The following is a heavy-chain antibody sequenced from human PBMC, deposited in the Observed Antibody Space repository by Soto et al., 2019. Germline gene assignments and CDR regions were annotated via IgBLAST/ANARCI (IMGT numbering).Heavy chain of an antibody. J-gene: IGHJ4*02. Sequence: EVQLVESGGGLVQPGGSLRLSCAASGFTFSSYWMHWVRQAPGKGLVWVSRINSDGSSTSYADSVKGRFTISRDNAKNTQYLQMNSLRAEDTAVYYCARAGTVTTPTLVGYWGQGTLVTVSS. CDR2: INSDGSST. CDR1: GFTFSSYW. D-gene: IGHD4-17*01. V-gene: IGHV3-74*01. CDR3: ARAGTVTTPTLVGY.